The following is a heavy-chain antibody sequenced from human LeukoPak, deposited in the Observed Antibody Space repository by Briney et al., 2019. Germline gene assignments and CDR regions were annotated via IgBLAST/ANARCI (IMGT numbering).Heavy chain of an antibody. V-gene: IGHV3-33*01. CDR3: ARGRAAAGWFDY. D-gene: IGHD6-13*01. CDR1: GFTFSSYG. CDR2: IWYDGSNK. J-gene: IGHJ4*02. Sequence: GGSLRLSCAASGFTFSSYGMHWVRQAPGKGLEWVAVIWYDGSNKYYADSVKGRFTISRDNSKNTPYLQMNSLRAEDTAVYYCARGRAAAGWFDYWGQGTLVTVSS.